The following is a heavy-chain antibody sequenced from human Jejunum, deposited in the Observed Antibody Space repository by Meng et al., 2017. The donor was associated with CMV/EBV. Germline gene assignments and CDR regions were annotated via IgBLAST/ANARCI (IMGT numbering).Heavy chain of an antibody. CDR2: INIDGSSA. D-gene: IGHD3-22*01. V-gene: IGHV3-74*01. Sequence: EVQLVESGGVLVQPGGSLRLPCIVSGFTFSGYWRHWVRQAPGKGLVWVSRINIDGSSANYADSVKGRFTISRDNAKNTLYLQMNSLRAEDTAVYYCARASGYYDSSGFFDYWGPGTLVTVSS. CDR3: ARASGYYDSSGFFDY. J-gene: IGHJ4*02. CDR1: GFTFSGYW.